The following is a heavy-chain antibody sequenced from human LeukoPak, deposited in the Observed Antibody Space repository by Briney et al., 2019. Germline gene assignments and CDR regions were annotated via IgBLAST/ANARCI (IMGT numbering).Heavy chain of an antibody. CDR3: AREPYGGNSDY. J-gene: IGHJ4*02. V-gene: IGHV3-21*01. D-gene: IGHD4-23*01. CDR2: ISSSSSYI. Sequence: GGSLTLSCAASGFTFSSYSMNWVRQAQGKGLEWVSSISSSSSYIYYADSVKGRFTIFRDHAKNSLYLQMNSLRAEYTAVYCCAREPYGGNSDYWGQRTLVTVSS. CDR1: GFTFSSYS.